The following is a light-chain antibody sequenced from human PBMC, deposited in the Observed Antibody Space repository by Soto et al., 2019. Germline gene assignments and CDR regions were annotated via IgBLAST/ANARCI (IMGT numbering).Light chain of an antibody. CDR3: QQYYSYPFT. CDR2: AAS. V-gene: IGKV1-8*01. CDR1: QGISSY. Sequence: AIRMTQSPSSFSASTGDRVTITCRASQGISSYLAWYQQKPGKAPKLLIDAASTLQSGVPSRFSGNGSGTDFTITVSCLQSEDCATYFSQQYYSYPFTFGPWTKVDIK. J-gene: IGKJ3*01.